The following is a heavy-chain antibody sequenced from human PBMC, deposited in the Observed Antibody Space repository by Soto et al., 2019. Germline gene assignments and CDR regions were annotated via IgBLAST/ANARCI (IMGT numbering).Heavy chain of an antibody. Sequence: SVTVSCKASGGTFSNYAFNWVRQAPGQGLEWMGGIIPIFGTTKYAQEFQGRVTITADESSSTAYMELSSLRSEDTAMYYCARVIVVVPATLLGWFDPWGQGTLVTVSS. V-gene: IGHV1-69*13. CDR3: ARVIVVVPATLLGWFDP. J-gene: IGHJ5*02. CDR2: IIPIFGTT. CDR1: GGTFSNYA. D-gene: IGHD2-15*01.